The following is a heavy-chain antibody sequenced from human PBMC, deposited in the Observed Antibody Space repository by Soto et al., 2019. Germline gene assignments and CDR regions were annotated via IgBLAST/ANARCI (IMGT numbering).Heavy chain of an antibody. V-gene: IGHV4-30-4*01. Sequence: QAQLQESGPGLVKPSQTLSLTCTVSGGSISSGGYYWSWIRQPPGKGLEWIGYISYSGSTYYNPSLKSRVTISVDTSKNQFSLKVNSVTAADTAVYYCARALVPGGEYDFDYWGQGNLVTVSS. J-gene: IGHJ4*02. D-gene: IGHD4-17*01. CDR1: GGSISSGGYY. CDR3: ARALVPGGEYDFDY. CDR2: ISYSGST.